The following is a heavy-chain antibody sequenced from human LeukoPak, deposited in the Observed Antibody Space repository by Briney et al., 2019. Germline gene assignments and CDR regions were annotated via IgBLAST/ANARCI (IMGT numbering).Heavy chain of an antibody. J-gene: IGHJ4*02. CDR2: IYYSGST. Sequence: SETLSLTCTVSGASIRTHYWSWIRQPAGKGLEWLGSIYYSGSTYYNPSLKSRVTISVDTSKNQFSLKLSSVTAADTAVYYCARVSSSWFYYFDYWGQGTLVTVSS. V-gene: IGHV4-4*07. CDR1: GASIRTHY. CDR3: ARVSSSWFYYFDY. D-gene: IGHD6-13*01.